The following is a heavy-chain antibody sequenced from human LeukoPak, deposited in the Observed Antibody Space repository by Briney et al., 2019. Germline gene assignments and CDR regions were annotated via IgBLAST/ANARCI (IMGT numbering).Heavy chain of an antibody. CDR2: IYPGDSQS. CDR3: ARHGYTGTYGEHLQH. J-gene: IGHJ1*01. V-gene: IGHV5-51*01. D-gene: IGHD1-26*01. CDR1: GYSFTNYW. Sequence: GESLKISCKGSGYSFTNYWIGRVRQMPGKGLEWMGIIYPGDSQSRYSPSFQGQVTISVDMSISTAYLQWSILKASDTAIYYCARHGYTGTYGEHLQHRGQGTLVTVSS.